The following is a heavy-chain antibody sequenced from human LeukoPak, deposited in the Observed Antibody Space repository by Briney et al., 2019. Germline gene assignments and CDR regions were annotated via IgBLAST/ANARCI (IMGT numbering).Heavy chain of an antibody. V-gene: IGHV3-13*01. CDR3: ARGGRGYYVDAFDI. J-gene: IGHJ3*02. CDR2: IGTAGDT. D-gene: IGHD3-22*01. Sequence: PGGSLRLSCAASGFTFSSYDMHWVRQATGKGLEWVSAIGTAGDTYYPGSVKGRFTTSRENAKNSLYLQTNSLRAGDTAVYYCARGGRGYYVDAFDIWGQGTMVTVSS. CDR1: GFTFSSYD.